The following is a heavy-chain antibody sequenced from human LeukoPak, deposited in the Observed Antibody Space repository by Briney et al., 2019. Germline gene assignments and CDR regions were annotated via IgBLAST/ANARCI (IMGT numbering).Heavy chain of an antibody. CDR1: GFTFDDYG. V-gene: IGHV3-66*01. D-gene: IGHD5-18*01. Sequence: GGSLRLSCAASGFTFDDYGMSWVRQAPGKGLEWVSVIYSGGSTYYADSVKGRFTISRDNSKNTLYLQMNSLRAEDTAVYYCAREGRYSYGDKNFDYWGQGTLVTVSS. CDR2: IYSGGST. J-gene: IGHJ4*02. CDR3: AREGRYSYGDKNFDY.